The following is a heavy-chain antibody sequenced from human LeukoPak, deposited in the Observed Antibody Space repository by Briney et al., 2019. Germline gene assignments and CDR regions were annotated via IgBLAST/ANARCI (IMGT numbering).Heavy chain of an antibody. CDR1: GFTFSSYA. J-gene: IGHJ5*02. CDR3: AKVIVVVPAANNWFDP. CDR2: ISGSGGST. V-gene: IGHV3-23*01. Sequence: GGSLRLSCAASGFTFSSYAMSGVRQAPGKGLEWVSAISGSGGSTYYADSVKGRFTISRDNSKNTLYLQMNSLRAEDTAVYYCAKVIVVVPAANNWFDPWGQGTLVTVSS. D-gene: IGHD2-2*01.